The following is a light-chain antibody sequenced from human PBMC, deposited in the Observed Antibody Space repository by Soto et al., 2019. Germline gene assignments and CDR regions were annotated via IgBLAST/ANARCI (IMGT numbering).Light chain of an antibody. J-gene: IGKJ2*01. CDR3: QQTDTYPYT. CDR2: AAA. Sequence: DIQMTQSPSSVSASVGDRVTITCRARQGISSWLAWYQQVPGKAPKLLIYAAATLQSGVSSRFSGSYSGTDLTLTISSLQPEDFATYYCQQTDTYPYTFGQGTKVEIK. V-gene: IGKV1D-12*01. CDR1: QGISSW.